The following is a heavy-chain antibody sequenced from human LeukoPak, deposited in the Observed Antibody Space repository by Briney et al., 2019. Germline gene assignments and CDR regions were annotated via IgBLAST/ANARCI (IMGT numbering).Heavy chain of an antibody. D-gene: IGHD5-12*01. CDR2: ISYDGSNK. CDR3: ARDLGYPYYFDY. J-gene: IGHJ4*02. V-gene: IGHV3-30*04. CDR1: GFTFSSYA. Sequence: GGSLRLSCAASGFTFSSYAMHWVRQAPGKGLEWVAAISYDGSNKYYADSVKGRFTISRDNSKNTLYLQMNSLRAEDTAVYYCARDLGYPYYFDYWGQGTLGTVSS.